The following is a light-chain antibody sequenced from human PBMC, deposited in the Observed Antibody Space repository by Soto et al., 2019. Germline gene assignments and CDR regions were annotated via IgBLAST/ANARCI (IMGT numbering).Light chain of an antibody. V-gene: IGLV2-8*01. Sequence: QSALTQPPSASGSPGQSVTISCTGTSSDVGGYNYVSWYQQQPGKAPKLMIYEVSKRPSGVPDRFSGSKSGNTASLTVSGVQAEDEADYCCSSYAGSNNLVVFGGGTKLTVL. CDR3: SSYAGSNNLVV. CDR2: EVS. J-gene: IGLJ2*01. CDR1: SSDVGGYNY.